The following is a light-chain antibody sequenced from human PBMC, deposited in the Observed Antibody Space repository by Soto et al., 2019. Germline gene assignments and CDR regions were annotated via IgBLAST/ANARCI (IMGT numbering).Light chain of an antibody. CDR1: QSVGRN. J-gene: IGKJ1*01. CDR2: DAS. Sequence: EIVMTQSPATLSVSPGERATLSCRASQSVGRNLAWYQQNFGQAPRLLIYDASTRATGIPARFSGSGSGTDFPLIISGQHYEDFAVYCWQQYNNWPRTFGQGTKVEIK. CDR3: QQYNNWPRT. V-gene: IGKV3-15*01.